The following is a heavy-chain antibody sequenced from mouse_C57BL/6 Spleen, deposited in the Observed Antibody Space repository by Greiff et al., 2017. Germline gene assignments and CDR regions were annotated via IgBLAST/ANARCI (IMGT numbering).Heavy chain of an antibody. J-gene: IGHJ4*01. V-gene: IGHV1-26*01. Sequence: VQLQQSGPELVKPGASVKISCKASGYTFTDYYMNWVKQSHGKSLEWIGDINPNNGGTSYNQKFKGKATLTVDKSSSTAYMELRSLTSEDSAVYYCARSNYYDYGGYYAMDYWGQGTSVTGSS. CDR2: INPNNGGT. CDR1: GYTFTDYY. D-gene: IGHD2-4*01. CDR3: ARSNYYDYGGYYAMDY.